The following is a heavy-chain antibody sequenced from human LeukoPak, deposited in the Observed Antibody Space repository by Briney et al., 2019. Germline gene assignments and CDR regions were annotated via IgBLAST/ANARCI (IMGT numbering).Heavy chain of an antibody. CDR2: IKQDGSER. J-gene: IGHJ4*02. Sequence: GGSLRLSCAASGFTFTNYWMSWVRQAPGKGLEWVANIKQDGSERYYVDSVKGRFTISRDNAKNSLYLQMNSLIAEDTAVYYCASGIELWLFDYWGQGTLVTVSS. D-gene: IGHD5-18*01. CDR1: GFTFTNYW. V-gene: IGHV3-7*01. CDR3: ASGIELWLFDY.